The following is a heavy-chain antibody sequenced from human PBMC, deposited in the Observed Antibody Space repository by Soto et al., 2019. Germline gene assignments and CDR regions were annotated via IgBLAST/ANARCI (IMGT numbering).Heavy chain of an antibody. CDR2: ISGNGDST. Sequence: EVQLVESGGGLVLPGGSLRLSCAASGFTFSYYAMHWVRQAPGKGLEYVSVISGNGDSTYYANSVKGRFTISRDNSKNALYLQLGSLSDEDMAVYYCARRGYGLYFDHWCQGTLVTVSS. CDR3: ARRGYGLYFDH. J-gene: IGHJ4*02. D-gene: IGHD3-10*01. CDR1: GFTFSYYA. V-gene: IGHV3-64*01.